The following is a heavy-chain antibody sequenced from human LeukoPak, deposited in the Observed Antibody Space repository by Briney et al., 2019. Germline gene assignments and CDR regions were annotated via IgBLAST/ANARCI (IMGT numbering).Heavy chain of an antibody. D-gene: IGHD6-19*01. Sequence: PSEALSLTCTVSGGSISSFYWSWIRQPPGQGLEYIGDIYYTGSTNYNPSLNSLVTMSVDTSKNQFSLKLTSVTAADTALYYCVRSPGYSSGWFDYWGHGTLVTVSS. CDR1: GGSISSFY. CDR2: IYYTGST. J-gene: IGHJ5*01. V-gene: IGHV4-59*08. CDR3: VRSPGYSSGWFDY.